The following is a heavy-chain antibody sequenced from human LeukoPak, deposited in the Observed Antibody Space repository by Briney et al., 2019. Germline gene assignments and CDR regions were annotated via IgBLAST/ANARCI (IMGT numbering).Heavy chain of an antibody. CDR1: GASISTGGYT. Sequence: PSETLSLTCAVSGASISTGGYTWGGFPHPQGRGLGWFGRIYYSGSTYYNPSLKSRVTISVDTSKNQFSLKLSSVTAADTAVYYCARVRGQQLYLGAFDIWGQGTMVTVSS. V-gene: IGHV4-39*07. J-gene: IGHJ3*02. D-gene: IGHD2-2*02. CDR2: IYYSGST. CDR3: ARVRGQQLYLGAFDI.